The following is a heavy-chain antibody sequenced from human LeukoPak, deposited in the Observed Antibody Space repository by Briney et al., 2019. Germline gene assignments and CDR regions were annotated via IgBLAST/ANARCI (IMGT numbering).Heavy chain of an antibody. V-gene: IGHV6-1*01. CDR3: ARAYLRQPLEHFGF. Sequence: SQTLSLTCAISGDSVSSNSATWNWIRQSPSRGLEWLGRTYYRSKWYNDFAVSVKSRITINPDTSKNQFSLQLNSVTQEDTAFYYCARAYLRQPLEHFGFWGQGTLVTVSS. CDR2: TYYRSKWYN. J-gene: IGHJ4*02. CDR1: GDSVSSNSAT. D-gene: IGHD6-13*01.